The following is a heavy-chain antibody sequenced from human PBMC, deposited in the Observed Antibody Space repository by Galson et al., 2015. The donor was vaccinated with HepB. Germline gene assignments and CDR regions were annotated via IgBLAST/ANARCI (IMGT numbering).Heavy chain of an antibody. CDR3: ARDRIGIAAAGTKFDY. Sequence: CAISGDSVSSNSAAWNWIRQSPSRGLEWLGRTYYRSKWYNDYAVSVKSRITINPDTSENQFSLQLNSVTPEDTAVYYCARDRIGIAAAGTKFDYWGQGTLVTVSS. J-gene: IGHJ4*02. CDR2: TYYRSKWYN. V-gene: IGHV6-1*01. D-gene: IGHD6-13*01. CDR1: GDSVSSNSAA.